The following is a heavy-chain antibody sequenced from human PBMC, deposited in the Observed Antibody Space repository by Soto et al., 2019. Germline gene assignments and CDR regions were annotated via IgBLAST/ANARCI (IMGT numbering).Heavy chain of an antibody. Sequence: TLSLTCTVSGDSVSSGTYYWTWIRQPPGKGLEWIGYIYYKGSTNYDPSLKSRVTILVDTSRNQFSLKVSSVTAADTAVYCCARGLDYVGFDSWGQGTLVTVSS. D-gene: IGHD4-17*01. V-gene: IGHV4-61*01. J-gene: IGHJ4*02. CDR3: ARGLDYVGFDS. CDR2: IYYKGST. CDR1: GDSVSSGTYY.